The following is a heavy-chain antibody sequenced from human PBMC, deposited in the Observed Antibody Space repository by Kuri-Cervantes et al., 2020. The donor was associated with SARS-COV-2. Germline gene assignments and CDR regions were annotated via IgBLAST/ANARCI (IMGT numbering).Heavy chain of an antibody. J-gene: IGHJ6*02. CDR3: ARLSTVTDNYGMDV. V-gene: IGHV4-34*01. D-gene: IGHD4-17*01. CDR1: GGSFSGYY. CDR2: INHSGST. Sequence: SETLSPTGAVYGGSFSGYYWSWIRQPPGKGLEWMGEINHSGSTNYNPSLKSRVTISVDTSKNQFSLNLSSVTDADTAVYYCARLSTVTDNYGMDVWGQGTTVTVSS.